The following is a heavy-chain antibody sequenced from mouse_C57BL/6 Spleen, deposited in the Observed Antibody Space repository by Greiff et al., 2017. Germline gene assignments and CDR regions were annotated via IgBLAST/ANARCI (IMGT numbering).Heavy chain of an antibody. D-gene: IGHD1-1*02. Sequence: QVQLQPSGAELAKPGASVKLSCKASGYTFTSYWMHWVKQRPGQGLEWIGYINPSSGYTKYNQKFKDKATLTADKSSSTAYMQLSSLTYEDSAVYYCARRWVATPYYFDYWGQGTTLTVSS. CDR2: INPSSGYT. V-gene: IGHV1-7*01. CDR1: GYTFTSYW. CDR3: ARRWVATPYYFDY. J-gene: IGHJ2*01.